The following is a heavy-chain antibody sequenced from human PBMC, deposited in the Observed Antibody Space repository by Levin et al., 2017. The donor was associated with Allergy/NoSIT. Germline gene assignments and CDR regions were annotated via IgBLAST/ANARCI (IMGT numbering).Heavy chain of an antibody. D-gene: IGHD2-21*02. V-gene: IGHV4-39*07. CDR3: ARQYCGGDCYTDY. J-gene: IGHJ4*02. CDR1: GGSISSSSYY. Sequence: ASETLSLTCTVSGGSISSSSYYWGWIRQPPGTGLEWIGSIYYSGSTYYNPSLKSRVTISVDTSKNQFSLKLSSVTAADTAVYYCARQYCGGDCYTDYWGQGTLVTVSS. CDR2: IYYSGST.